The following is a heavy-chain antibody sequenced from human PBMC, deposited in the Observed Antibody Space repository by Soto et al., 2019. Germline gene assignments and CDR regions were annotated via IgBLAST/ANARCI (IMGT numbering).Heavy chain of an antibody. J-gene: IGHJ4*02. V-gene: IGHV3-53*02. CDR1: GVTVFTNY. CDR2: IFSGGST. CDR3: SPYSSSLK. D-gene: IGHD2-15*01. Sequence: EVQLVETGGGLVQPGGSLRLSCAASGVTVFTNYMSWVRQAPGEGLEWVSVIFSGGSTSYADSVKGRFTVSRDSPKNTLYVQKNGLRAEYTAVYYCSPYSSSLKWGQGTLVTVS.